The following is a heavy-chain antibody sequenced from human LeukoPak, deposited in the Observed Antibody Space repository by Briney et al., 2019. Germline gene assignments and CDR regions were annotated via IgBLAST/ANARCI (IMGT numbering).Heavy chain of an antibody. J-gene: IGHJ1*01. CDR2: INHSGST. Sequence: SETLSLTCAVYGGSFSGYYWSWIRQPPGKGLEWIGEINHSGSTNYNPSLKSRVTISVDTSKNQFSLKLSSVTAADTAVYYCARDQYCSGGSCSPYFQHWGQGTLVTVSS. V-gene: IGHV4-34*01. CDR1: GGSFSGYY. CDR3: ARDQYCSGGSCSPYFQH. D-gene: IGHD2-15*01.